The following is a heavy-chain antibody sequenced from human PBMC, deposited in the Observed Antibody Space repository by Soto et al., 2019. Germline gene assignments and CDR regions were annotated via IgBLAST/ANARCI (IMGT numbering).Heavy chain of an antibody. CDR1: GYTFTASY. J-gene: IGHJ5*02. D-gene: IGHD7-27*01. CDR2: INPNSGGT. V-gene: IGHV1-2*02. Sequence: ASVKVSCKASGYTFTASYIHWVRQAPGQGLEWMGCINPNSGGTYSAQKFQGRVTLTRDTSISTAYMELASLRSDDTAAYYCARGVIGNWDFFDPWGQGTLVTSPQ. CDR3: ARGVIGNWDFFDP.